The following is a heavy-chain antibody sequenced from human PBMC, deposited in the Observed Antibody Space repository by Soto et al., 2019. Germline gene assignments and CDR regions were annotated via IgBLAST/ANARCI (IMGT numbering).Heavy chain of an antibody. D-gene: IGHD2-2*01. CDR1: GFTFSSYW. J-gene: IGHJ5*02. Sequence: GGSLRLSCAASGFTFSSYWMHWVRQTPEKGLVWVSHIDNDGISTTYADSVKGRFTISRDNAKNTLYLQMNSLRAEDTAVYYCAKEKISTSCCNWFDPWGQGTLVTVSS. V-gene: IGHV3-74*01. CDR3: AKEKISTSCCNWFDP. CDR2: IDNDGIST.